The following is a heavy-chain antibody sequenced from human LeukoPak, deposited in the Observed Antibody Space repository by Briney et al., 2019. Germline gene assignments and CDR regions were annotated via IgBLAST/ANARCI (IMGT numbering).Heavy chain of an antibody. V-gene: IGHV3-15*01. Sequence: PGGSLRLSCAASGFTFGNAWMTWVRQAPGKGLEWVGRIKSKTDGATTDYAAPVKGRFTISRDDSENTLYLQMNSLRADDTAVYYCAKLLNDYGDYTFQHWGQGTLVTVSS. CDR2: IKSKTDGATT. D-gene: IGHD4-17*01. CDR1: GFTFGNAW. CDR3: AKLLNDYGDYTFQH. J-gene: IGHJ1*01.